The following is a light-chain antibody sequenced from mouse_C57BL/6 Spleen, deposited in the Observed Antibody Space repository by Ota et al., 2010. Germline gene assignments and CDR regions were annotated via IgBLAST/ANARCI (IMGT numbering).Light chain of an antibody. Sequence: IVMSQSPSSLAVSVGEKVTMSCKSSQSLLYSSNQKNYLAWYQQKPGQSPKLLIYWASTRESGVPSRFSGSGSGTDYSLTISNLEPEDIATYYCQQYSKLPFTFGSGTKLEIK. CDR1: QSLLYSSNQKNY. V-gene: IGKV8-30*01. CDR3: QQYSKLPFT. J-gene: IGKJ4*01. CDR2: WAS.